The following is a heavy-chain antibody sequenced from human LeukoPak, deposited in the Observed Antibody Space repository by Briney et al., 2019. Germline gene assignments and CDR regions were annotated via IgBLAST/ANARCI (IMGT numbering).Heavy chain of an antibody. J-gene: IGHJ6*03. CDR2: INPSDGAT. CDR3: AREHRAGLRGSLRVLFASYYTYYYMDV. CDR1: GYTFTMYY. D-gene: IGHD1-26*01. Sequence: VASVKVSCKASGYTFTMYYIHWVRQAPGQGLEWMGMINPSDGATTYAQRFQGRVTMSRDMSTTTVYMDLRSLRSDDTAVYFCAREHRAGLRGSLRVLFASYYTYYYMDVWGRGTTVTVSS. V-gene: IGHV1-46*01.